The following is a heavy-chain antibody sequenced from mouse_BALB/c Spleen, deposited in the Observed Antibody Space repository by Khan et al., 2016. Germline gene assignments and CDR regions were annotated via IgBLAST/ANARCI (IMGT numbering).Heavy chain of an antibody. CDR2: ISYDGNN. V-gene: IGHV3-6*02. Sequence: EVQLQESGPGLVKPSQSLSLTCSVTGYSITSGYYWNWIRQFPGNKLEWMGYISYDGNNNYNPSLKNRISITRDTSKNQFFLKLNSVTTEDTATYYCGICYYGSSYYYYAMDYWGQGTSVTVSS. J-gene: IGHJ4*01. CDR1: GYSITSGYY. D-gene: IGHD1-1*01. CDR3: GICYYGSSYYYYAMDY.